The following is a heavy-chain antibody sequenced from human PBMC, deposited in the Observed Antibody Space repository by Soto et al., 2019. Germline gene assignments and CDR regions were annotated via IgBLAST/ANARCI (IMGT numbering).Heavy chain of an antibody. CDR1: GGSISSYY. CDR2: IYYSGST. D-gene: IGHD6-13*01. V-gene: IGHV4-59*01. J-gene: IGHJ6*02. Sequence: SETLSLTCTVSGGSISSYYWSWIRQPPGKGLEWIGYIYYSGSTNYNPSLKSRVTISVDTSKNQFSLKLSSVTAADTAVYYCARDPLPDVIAAAGTSGYYGMDVWGQGTTVTVSS. CDR3: ARDPLPDVIAAAGTSGYYGMDV.